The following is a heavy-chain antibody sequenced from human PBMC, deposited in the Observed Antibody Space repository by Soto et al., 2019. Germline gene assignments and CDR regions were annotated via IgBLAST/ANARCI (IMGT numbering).Heavy chain of an antibody. CDR1: GGSINSDY. J-gene: IGHJ4*02. CDR3: ARGVATNEFDS. Sequence: SETLSLTCTVSGGSINSDYWSWVRQPPGKGLEWIGYIFYSGYTKCDPSLKSRVTITVHTSKNQFSLKLSSVTAADTAVYYCARGVATNEFDSWGQGTLVTVSS. CDR2: IFYSGYT. V-gene: IGHV4-59*01. D-gene: IGHD5-12*01.